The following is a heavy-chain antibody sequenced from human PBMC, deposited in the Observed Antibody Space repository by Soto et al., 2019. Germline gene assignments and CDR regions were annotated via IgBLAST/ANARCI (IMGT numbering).Heavy chain of an antibody. CDR2: IKQDGSDK. J-gene: IGHJ4*02. CDR3: TTNTVTKVDDY. CDR1: GFTFSNFW. V-gene: IGHV3-7*03. D-gene: IGHD4-17*01. Sequence: GGSLRLSCAASGFTFSNFWMSWVRQAPGKGLEWVASIKQDGSDKYYVDSVKGRFIISRDNAKNSLSLQMNSLRAEDTAVYYCTTNTVTKVDDYWGQGTLVTGSS.